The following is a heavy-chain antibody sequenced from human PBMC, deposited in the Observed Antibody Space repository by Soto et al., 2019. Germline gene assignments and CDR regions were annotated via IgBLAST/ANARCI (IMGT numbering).Heavy chain of an antibody. D-gene: IGHD2-15*01. CDR3: ARVGRNCSGGSCFAFDI. CDR2: IYYSGST. J-gene: IGHJ3*02. CDR1: GGSISSSGYY. V-gene: IGHV4-31*03. Sequence: SETLSLTCTVSGGSISSSGYYWSWIRQHPGKGLEWIGYIYYSGSTYYNPSLKSRVTISVDTSKNQFSLKLSSVTAADTAVYYCARVGRNCSGGSCFAFDIWGQGTMVTV.